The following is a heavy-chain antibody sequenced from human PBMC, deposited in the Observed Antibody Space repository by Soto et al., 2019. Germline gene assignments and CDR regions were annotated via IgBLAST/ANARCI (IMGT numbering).Heavy chain of an antibody. D-gene: IGHD3-3*01. CDR2: ISGSGGST. Sequence: SLRLSCAASGFTFSSYAMSWVRQAPGKGLEWVSAISGSGGSTYYADSVKGRFTISRDNSKNTLYLQMNSLRAKDTAVYYCAKDFPSSYDFWSSARWFDPWGQGTLVTVSS. CDR3: AKDFPSSYDFWSSARWFDP. V-gene: IGHV3-23*01. CDR1: GFTFSSYA. J-gene: IGHJ5*02.